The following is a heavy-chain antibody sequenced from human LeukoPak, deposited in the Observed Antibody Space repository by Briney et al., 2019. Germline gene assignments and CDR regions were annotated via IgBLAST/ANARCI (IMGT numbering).Heavy chain of an antibody. CDR2: IIPIFGTA. CDR3: ARVRLNYYDSSGYFDY. V-gene: IGHV1-69*05. D-gene: IGHD3-22*01. J-gene: IGHJ4*02. Sequence: SVKVSCKASGGTFSSYAISWVRQAPGQGLEWMGRIIPIFGTANYAQKFQGRVTITTDQSTSTAYMELSSLRSEDTAVYYCARVRLNYYDSSGYFDYWGQGTLVTVSS. CDR1: GGTFSSYA.